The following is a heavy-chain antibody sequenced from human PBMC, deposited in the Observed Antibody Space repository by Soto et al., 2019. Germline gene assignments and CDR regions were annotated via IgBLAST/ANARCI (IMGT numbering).Heavy chain of an antibody. V-gene: IGHV4-4*07. CDR3: ARGPRGYVYYHGMDV. J-gene: IGHJ6*02. D-gene: IGHD3-16*01. CDR1: GGSISRYY. CDR2: IDTSGTT. Sequence: PSEPLALTGTVSGGSISRYYCSWIRQAAGKGLEWIGRIDTSGTTNYNPSLRSRVTMSVDASKNQFSLNLSSVTAADTAVYFCARGPRGYVYYHGMDVWGQGTTATVSS.